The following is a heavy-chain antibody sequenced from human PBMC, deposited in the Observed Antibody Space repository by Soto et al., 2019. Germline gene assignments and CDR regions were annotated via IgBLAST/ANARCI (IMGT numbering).Heavy chain of an antibody. J-gene: IGHJ3*02. Sequence: GGSLRLSCAASGFTFSTYGMHWVRQAPGKGLEWVAVISYDGSDKYYADSVKGRFTISRDSSKNMLYLQMNSLRAEDTAIYYCAKESYYDSSDYNAFDIWGQGTMVTVS. CDR3: AKESYYDSSDYNAFDI. CDR2: ISYDGSDK. D-gene: IGHD3-22*01. CDR1: GFTFSTYG. V-gene: IGHV3-30*18.